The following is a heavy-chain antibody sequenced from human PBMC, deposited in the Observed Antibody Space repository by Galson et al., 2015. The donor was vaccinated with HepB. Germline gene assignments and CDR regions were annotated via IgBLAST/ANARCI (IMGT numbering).Heavy chain of an antibody. V-gene: IGHV3-66*01. CDR2: IYSGGST. CDR3: ARGATQALGY. J-gene: IGHJ4*02. D-gene: IGHD7-27*01. Sequence: SLRLSCAASGFAVNSNYMSWVRQAPGKGLEWVSFIYSGGSTNYADSVKGRFTISRDNSKNTLYLQMNSLRAEDRAVYYCARGATQALGYWGQGTLVTVSS. CDR1: GFAVNSNY.